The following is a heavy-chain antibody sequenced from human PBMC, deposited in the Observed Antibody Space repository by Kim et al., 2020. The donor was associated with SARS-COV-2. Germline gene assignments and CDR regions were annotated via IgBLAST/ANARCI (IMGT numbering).Heavy chain of an antibody. CDR3: ASSVPQNYDFGSGYYFAYAFDI. V-gene: IGHV4-39*01. CDR1: GGSISSSSYY. J-gene: IGHJ3*02. CDR2: IYYSGST. D-gene: IGHD3-3*01. Sequence: SETLSLTCTVSGGSISSSSYYWGWIRQPPGKGLEWIGSIYYSGSTYYNPSLKSRVTISVDTSKNQFSLKLSSVTAADTAVYYCASSVPQNYDFGSGYYFAYAFDIWGQGTMVTVSS.